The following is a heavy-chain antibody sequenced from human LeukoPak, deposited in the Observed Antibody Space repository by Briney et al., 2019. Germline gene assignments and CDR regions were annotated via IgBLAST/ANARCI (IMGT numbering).Heavy chain of an antibody. J-gene: IGHJ4*02. Sequence: GGSLRLSCAASGFTFSSYAMSWVRQAPGKGLEWVSAIGGSGGRTYYADSVKGRFTISRDNSKNTLYLQMNSLRAEDTAVYYCAKVFRKDGDFHLFDSWGQGTLVTVSS. CDR2: IGGSGGRT. CDR3: AKVFRKDGDFHLFDS. CDR1: GFTFSSYA. D-gene: IGHD4-17*01. V-gene: IGHV3-23*01.